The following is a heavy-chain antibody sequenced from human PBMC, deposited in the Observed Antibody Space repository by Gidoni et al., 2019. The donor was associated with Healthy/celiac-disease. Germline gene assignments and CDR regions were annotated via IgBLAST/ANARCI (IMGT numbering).Heavy chain of an antibody. J-gene: IGHJ2*01. V-gene: IGHV4-34*01. CDR2: INHSGST. CDR3: ARVPPLRIQLRYFDL. D-gene: IGHD5-18*01. CDR1: GGSFSGYY. Sequence: QVQLQQWGAGLLKPSETLSLTCAVYGGSFSGYYWSWIRQPPGKGLEWIGEINHSGSTNYNPSLKSRVTISVDTSKNQFSLKLSSVTAADTAVYYCARVPPLRIQLRYFDLWGRGTLVTVSS.